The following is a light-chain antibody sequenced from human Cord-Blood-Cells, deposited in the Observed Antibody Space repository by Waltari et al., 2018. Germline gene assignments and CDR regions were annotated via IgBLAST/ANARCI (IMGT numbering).Light chain of an antibody. J-gene: IGKJ4*01. V-gene: IGKV2-28*01. CDR2: LGS. Sequence: DIVMTQSPLSLPVTPGEPASISCTSSQSLLHSNGYNYLDWYLQKPGQSPQLLIYLGSNRASGVPDRFSGSGSGTDFTLKISRVEAEDVGVYYCMQALQTPLTFGVGTKVEIK. CDR1: QSLLHSNGYNY. CDR3: MQALQTPLT.